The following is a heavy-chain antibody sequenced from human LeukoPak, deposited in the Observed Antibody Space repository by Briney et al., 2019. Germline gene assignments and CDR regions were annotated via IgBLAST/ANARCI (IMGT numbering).Heavy chain of an antibody. CDR1: GFTFNNYA. V-gene: IGHV3-23*01. D-gene: IGHD1-26*01. CDR3: AKRGAEVGATVAPGDY. CDR2: ISGSDAGT. J-gene: IGHJ4*02. Sequence: GGSLRLSCAASGFTFNNYAMSWVRQAPGKGLEWVSAISGSDAGTYYADSVKGRFTISSDNSKNTLYLQMNSLRAEDTAVYYCAKRGAEVGATVAPGDYWGQGTLVTVSS.